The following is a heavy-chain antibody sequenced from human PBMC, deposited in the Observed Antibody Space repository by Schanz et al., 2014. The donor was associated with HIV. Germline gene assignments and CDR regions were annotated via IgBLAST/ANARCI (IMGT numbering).Heavy chain of an antibody. D-gene: IGHD3-10*01. Sequence: QVQLVESGGGVVQPGRSLRLSCAASGFTFSSYGMHWVRQAPGKGLEWVAVIWYDGSNKYYADSVKGRFTISRDNSKNTLYLQMNSLRAEDTAVYFCARGSGPYYYYYGMDVWGQGTTVIVSS. CDR2: IWYDGSNK. V-gene: IGHV3-33*01. CDR3: ARGSGPYYYYYGMDV. CDR1: GFTFSSYG. J-gene: IGHJ6*02.